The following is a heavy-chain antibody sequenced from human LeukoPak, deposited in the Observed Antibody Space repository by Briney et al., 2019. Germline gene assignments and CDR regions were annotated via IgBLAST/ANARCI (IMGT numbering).Heavy chain of an antibody. J-gene: IGHJ4*02. CDR2: ISSSSSYT. CDR1: GFTFSDYY. CDR3: ARGGYGNSATTGY. V-gene: IGHV3-11*06. D-gene: IGHD5-12*01. Sequence: GGSLRLSCAASGFTFSDYYMSWIRQAPGKGLEWVSYISSSSSYTNYADSVKGRFTISRDNAKNSLYLQMNSLRAEDTAVYYCARGGYGNSATTGYWGQGTLVTVSS.